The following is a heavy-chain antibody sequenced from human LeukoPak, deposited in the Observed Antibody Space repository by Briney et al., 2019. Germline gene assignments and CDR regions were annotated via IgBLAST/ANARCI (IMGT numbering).Heavy chain of an antibody. Sequence: GESLKISCKGSGYSFTSYLIGWVRQMPGKGLEWMGVIYSGDSDTRYSPSFQGQVTISADKSISTAYLQWSSLKASDTAMYYCARRGTGYCSGGSCYSANWFDPWGQGTLVTVSS. V-gene: IGHV5-51*01. CDR3: ARRGTGYCSGGSCYSANWFDP. D-gene: IGHD2-15*01. CDR2: IYSGDSDT. CDR1: GYSFTSYL. J-gene: IGHJ5*02.